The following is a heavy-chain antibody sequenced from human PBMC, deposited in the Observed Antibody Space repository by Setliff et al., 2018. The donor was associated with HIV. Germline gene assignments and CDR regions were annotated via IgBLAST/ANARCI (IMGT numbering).Heavy chain of an antibody. D-gene: IGHD3-22*01. Sequence: ASETLSLTCTVSGGSISSSSYYWGWIRQPPGKGLEWIGSIYYSGRTYYNPSLKSRVTLSVDTSKNQVSLKVSSVTAADTAVYYFARRTEDYIYHYDSSGYYWAYWGQGTLVTVSS. CDR1: GGSISSSSYY. CDR2: IYYSGRT. V-gene: IGHV4-39*01. J-gene: IGHJ4*02. CDR3: ARRTEDYIYHYDSSGYYWAY.